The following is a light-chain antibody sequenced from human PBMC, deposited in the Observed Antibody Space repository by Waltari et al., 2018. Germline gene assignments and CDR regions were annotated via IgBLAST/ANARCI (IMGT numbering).Light chain of an antibody. CDR2: EAN. J-gene: IGLJ3*02. V-gene: IGLV2-23*01. Sequence: QSALTQPAAVSGSPGQSITISCTGSSSDVGSYNLVSWSQQHPRKAPNLIIYEANKRPSGISYRFSGSKSGNMASLTISGLQAEDEADYYCCSYAGSSAPRVFGGGTKLTVL. CDR3: CSYAGSSAPRV. CDR1: SSDVGSYNL.